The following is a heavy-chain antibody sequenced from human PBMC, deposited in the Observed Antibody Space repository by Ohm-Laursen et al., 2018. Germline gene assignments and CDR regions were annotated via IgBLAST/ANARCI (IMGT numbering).Heavy chain of an antibody. V-gene: IGHV4-59*01. CDR2: IYYSGST. CDR1: GGSISGYY. D-gene: IGHD3-22*01. CDR3: ARGVLNYDTGAP. Sequence: TLSLTCTVSGGSISGYYWSWIRQPPGKGLEWIGYIYYSGSTTYNPSLKGRVTISVDTSKNQFSLKLSSVTAADTAVYYCARGVLNYDTGAPWGQGTLVTVSS. J-gene: IGHJ5*02.